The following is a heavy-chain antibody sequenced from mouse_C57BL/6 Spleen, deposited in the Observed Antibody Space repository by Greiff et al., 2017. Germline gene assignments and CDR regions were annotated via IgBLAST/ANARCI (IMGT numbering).Heavy chain of an antibody. CDR2: IYPGSGST. J-gene: IGHJ3*01. Sequence: QVQLQQPGAELVKPGASVKMSCKASGYTFTSYWITWVKQRPGQGLEWIGDIYPGSGSTNYNEKFKSKATLTVDTSSGTAYMQLNSLTSEDSEVYCCARGRLRLAWFADWGQGTLVTVSA. CDR1: GYTFTSYW. D-gene: IGHD2-2*01. V-gene: IGHV1-55*01. CDR3: ARGRLRLAWFAD.